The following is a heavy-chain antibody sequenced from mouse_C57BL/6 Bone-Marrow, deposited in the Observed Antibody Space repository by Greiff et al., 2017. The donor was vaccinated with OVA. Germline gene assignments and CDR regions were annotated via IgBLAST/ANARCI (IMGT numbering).Heavy chain of an antibody. J-gene: IGHJ3*01. Sequence: QVQLQQPGTELVKPGASVKLSCKASGYTFTSYWLHWVKQRPGPGLEWIGNINPSNGGTNYNEKFKSKATMTVDKSSSTAYMQLSSLTSEDSAVYYCAREEWLLPPSWFAYWGQGTLVTVSA. D-gene: IGHD2-3*01. CDR1: GYTFTSYW. CDR3: AREEWLLPPSWFAY. CDR2: INPSNGGT. V-gene: IGHV1-53*01.